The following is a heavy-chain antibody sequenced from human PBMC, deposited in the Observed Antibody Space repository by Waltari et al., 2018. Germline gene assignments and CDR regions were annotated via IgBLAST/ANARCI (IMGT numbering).Heavy chain of an antibody. Sequence: EVQLVESGGGLVKPGGSLRLSCTASGFTFRNAWMSWVRQAPGKGLEWVGRIKSKTDGGTTDYAAPVKGRFTISRDDSKNTLYLQMNSLKTEDTAVYYCTTDLVGATGPDYWGQGTLVTVSS. CDR1: GFTFRNAW. J-gene: IGHJ4*02. V-gene: IGHV3-15*01. D-gene: IGHD1-26*01. CDR2: IKSKTDGGTT. CDR3: TTDLVGATGPDY.